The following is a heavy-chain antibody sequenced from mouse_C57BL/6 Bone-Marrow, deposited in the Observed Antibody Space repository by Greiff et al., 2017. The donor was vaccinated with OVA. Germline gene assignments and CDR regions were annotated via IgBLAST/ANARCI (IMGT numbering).Heavy chain of an antibody. J-gene: IGHJ4*01. CDR2: IYPGDGDT. Sequence: VQLQESGPELVKPGASVKISCKASGYAFSSSWMNWVKQRTGKGLEWIRLIYPGDGDTNYNGKFKGKATLTADQSSSTAYMQLSSLTSEDSAVYFCARGDYAMDDWGQGTSVTVSS. CDR1: GYAFSSSW. V-gene: IGHV1-82*01. CDR3: ARGDYAMDD.